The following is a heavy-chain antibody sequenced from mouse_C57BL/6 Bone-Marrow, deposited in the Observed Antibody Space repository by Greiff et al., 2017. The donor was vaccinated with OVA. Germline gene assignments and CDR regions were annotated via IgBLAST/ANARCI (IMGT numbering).Heavy chain of an antibody. CDR1: GYTFTSYW. Sequence: VMLVESGAELAKPGASVKLSCKASGYTFTSYWMHWVKQRPGQGLEWIGYINPSSGYTKYNQKFKDKATLTADKSSSTAYMQLSSLTYEDTAVYYCARPLVHYYGSSFFDYWGQGTTLTVSS. J-gene: IGHJ2*01. D-gene: IGHD1-1*01. CDR2: INPSSGYT. CDR3: ARPLVHYYGSSFFDY. V-gene: IGHV1-7*01.